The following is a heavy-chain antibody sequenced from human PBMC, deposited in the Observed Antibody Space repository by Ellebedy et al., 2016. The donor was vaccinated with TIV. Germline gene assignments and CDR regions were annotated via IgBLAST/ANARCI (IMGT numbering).Heavy chain of an antibody. CDR1: GFSLSTRDVG. J-gene: IGHJ4*02. CDR3: AHKLSRSYSFDF. D-gene: IGHD3-16*02. Sequence: SGPTLVKPTQTLTLTCTFSGFSLSTRDVGVAWIRQPPGKALEWLALFYWDDEQRYSPSLKTKLIITKDASKNQVVLTMTDMDPVDTGTYYCAHKLSRSYSFDFWGQGILVTVSS. V-gene: IGHV2-5*02. CDR2: FYWDDEQ.